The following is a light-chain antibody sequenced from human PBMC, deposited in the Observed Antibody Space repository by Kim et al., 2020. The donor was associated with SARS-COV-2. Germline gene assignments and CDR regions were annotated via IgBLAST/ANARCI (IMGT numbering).Light chain of an antibody. CDR2: GAS. J-gene: IGKJ5*01. CDR3: QQHNSYQIT. CDR1: QDIRND. Sequence: ASVGDRVTINCRASQDIRNDIAWYKQKSGKAPKGLINGASNLQSGVPPRFSGSGFGTEFTLTTNILQPEDVETYYCQQHNSYQITFGQGTRLEIK. V-gene: IGKV1-16*01.